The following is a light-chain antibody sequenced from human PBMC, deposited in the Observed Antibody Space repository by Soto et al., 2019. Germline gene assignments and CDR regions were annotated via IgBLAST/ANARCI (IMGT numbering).Light chain of an antibody. Sequence: QSVLTQPASVSGSPGQSITISCTGASSDVGGYNYVSWYQQHPGKAPKLMIYDVSNRPSGVSNRFSGSKSGNTASLTISGLQAEDEADYYCSSYTSSSTLPSYVFGTGTKVPVL. CDR3: SSYTSSSTLPSYV. CDR1: SSDVGGYNY. V-gene: IGLV2-14*01. CDR2: DVS. J-gene: IGLJ1*01.